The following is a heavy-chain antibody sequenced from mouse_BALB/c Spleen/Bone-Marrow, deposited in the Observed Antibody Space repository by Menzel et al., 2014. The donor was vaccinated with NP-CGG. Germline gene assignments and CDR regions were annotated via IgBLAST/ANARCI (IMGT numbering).Heavy chain of an antibody. J-gene: IGHJ1*01. CDR1: GFTFTDYY. D-gene: IGHD1-1*01. Sequence: EVQVEESGGGLVQPGGSLRLSCATSGFTFTDYYMSWVRQPPGKALEWLGFIRNKANGYTTEYSASVQGRFTISRDNSQSILYLQMNTLRAEDSATYYCARDEHYDNYWYFDVWGAGTTVTVSS. V-gene: IGHV7-3*02. CDR2: IRNKANGYTT. CDR3: ARDEHYDNYWYFDV.